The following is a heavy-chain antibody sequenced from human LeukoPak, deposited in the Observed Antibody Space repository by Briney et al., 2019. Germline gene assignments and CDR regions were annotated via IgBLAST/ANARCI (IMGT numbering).Heavy chain of an antibody. CDR1: GFTFSSYS. CDR2: ISWDGGST. CDR3: AKDSGSGTTHSYFDY. V-gene: IGHV3-43*01. Sequence: GGSLRLSCAASGFTFSSYSMNWVRHAPGKGLEWVSLISWDGGSTDYPDSVKGRFTISRDNSKNSLYLQMNSLRTEDTALYYCAKDSGSGTTHSYFDYWGQGTLVTVSS. J-gene: IGHJ4*02. D-gene: IGHD1-1*01.